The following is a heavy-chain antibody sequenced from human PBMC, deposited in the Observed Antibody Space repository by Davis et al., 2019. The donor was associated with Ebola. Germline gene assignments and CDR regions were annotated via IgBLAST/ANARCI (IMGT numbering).Heavy chain of an antibody. CDR2: INTYSGGT. J-gene: IGHJ6*02. V-gene: IGHV1-2*02. D-gene: IGHD5-12*01. CDR3: ARSYSGYRPMDV. CDR1: GHTFTGYY. Sequence: ASVKVSCKASGHTFTGYYMHWVRQAPGQGLEWMGWINTYSGGTKYAQKFQGRVTMARDTSINRAYMELSRLRSDDTAVYYCARSYSGYRPMDVWGQGTTVTVSS.